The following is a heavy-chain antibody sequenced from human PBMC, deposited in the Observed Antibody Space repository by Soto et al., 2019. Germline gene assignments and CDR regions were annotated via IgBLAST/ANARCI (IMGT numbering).Heavy chain of an antibody. CDR3: ARAAPLTIFGVVIVSGHFDY. CDR1: GGTFSSYA. V-gene: IGHV1-69*13. Sequence: GASVKVSCKASGGTFSSYAISWVRQAPGQGLELMGGIIPIFGTANYAQKFQGRVTITADESTSTAYMELSSLRSEDTAVYYCARAAPLTIFGVVIVSGHFDYWGQGTLVTVYS. J-gene: IGHJ4*02. D-gene: IGHD3-3*01. CDR2: IIPIFGTA.